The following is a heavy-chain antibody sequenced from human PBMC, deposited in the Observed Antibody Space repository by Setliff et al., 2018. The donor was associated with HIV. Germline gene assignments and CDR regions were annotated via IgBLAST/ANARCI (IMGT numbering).Heavy chain of an antibody. CDR3: ARDFVVGHRYDYSRVE. CDR2: ITYDGSRT. CDR1: GFTFRTFA. J-gene: IGHJ4*02. V-gene: IGHV3-30*07. D-gene: IGHD3-16*01. Sequence: PGGSLRLSCVASGFTFRTFAMHWVRQAPGKGLEWVSVITYDGSRTYYADSVKGRFTISRDNAENSVYLQMNSLRGEDTAVYYCARDFVVGHRYDYSRVEWGQGTLVTVSS.